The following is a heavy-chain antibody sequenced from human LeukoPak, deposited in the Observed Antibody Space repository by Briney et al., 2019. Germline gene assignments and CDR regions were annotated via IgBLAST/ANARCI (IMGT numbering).Heavy chain of an antibody. CDR2: INPNSVGT. D-gene: IGHD2-21*01. V-gene: IGHV1-2*06. CDR3: AIGDPVGVHYYFDY. CDR1: GYTFTGYY. J-gene: IGHJ4*02. Sequence: ASVKVSCKASGYTFTGYYMHWVRQAPGQGLEWMGRINPNSVGTNYAQKFQGRVTMTRDTSISTAYMELSRLRSDDTAVYYCAIGDPVGVHYYFDYWGQGTLVTVSS.